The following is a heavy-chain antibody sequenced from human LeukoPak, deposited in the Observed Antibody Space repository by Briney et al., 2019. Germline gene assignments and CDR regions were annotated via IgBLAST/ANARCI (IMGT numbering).Heavy chain of an antibody. V-gene: IGHV4-34*01. J-gene: IGHJ5*02. D-gene: IGHD6-25*01. CDR3: ARDSAAAFDP. CDR1: GGSFSGYY. CDR2: INHSGST. Sequence: SETLSLTCAVYGGSFSGYYWSWIRQPPGKGLEWIGEINHSGSTNYNPSLKSRVTMSVDTSKNQFSLKLSSVTAADTAVYYCARDSAAAFDPWGQGTLVTVSS.